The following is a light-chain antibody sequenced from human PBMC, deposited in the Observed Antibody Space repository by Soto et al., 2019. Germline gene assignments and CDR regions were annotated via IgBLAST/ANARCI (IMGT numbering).Light chain of an antibody. J-gene: IGKJ5*01. CDR1: QGISSY. CDR2: SAS. V-gene: IGKV1-9*01. CDR3: QQLDSYPIT. Sequence: LQITQSPSSLSASVGDRVTITCRASQGISSYLAWYQQKPGKAPKLLLYSASTLQSGVPSRFSGSGSGTDFTLTISSLQPEDFATSFCQQLDSYPITSGQGTRLEIK.